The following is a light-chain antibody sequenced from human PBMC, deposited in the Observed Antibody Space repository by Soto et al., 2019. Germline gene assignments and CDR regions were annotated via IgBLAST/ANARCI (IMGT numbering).Light chain of an antibody. CDR2: DKS. Sequence: EILMTQSPATLSVSPGDSATLSCRASRSVDTDLAWYQQKPGQAPRLLIYDKSSRAPGVPARFSGSGTGTDFTLTINSLQSEDVGVYYCQQYNNWPPSTFGQGTRLEIK. CDR1: RSVDTD. J-gene: IGKJ5*01. CDR3: QQYNNWPPST. V-gene: IGKV3-15*01.